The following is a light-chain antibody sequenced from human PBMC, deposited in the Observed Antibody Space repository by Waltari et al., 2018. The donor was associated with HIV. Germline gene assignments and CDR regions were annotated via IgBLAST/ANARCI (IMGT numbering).Light chain of an antibody. CDR1: QTISKF. V-gene: IGKV1-39*01. CDR3: QQTYSAPWT. CDR2: SAS. Sequence: DIQMTQSPSSLSASVGDRVVVTCRANQTISKFLNWYQHKPGKAPNLLISSASNLHGGVLSRFGGSGSGTDFALTITSLQPEDFALYYCQQTYSAPWTFGQGTKIDIK. J-gene: IGKJ1*01.